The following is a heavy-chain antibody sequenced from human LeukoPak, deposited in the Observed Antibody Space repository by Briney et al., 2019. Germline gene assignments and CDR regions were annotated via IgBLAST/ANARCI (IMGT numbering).Heavy chain of an antibody. J-gene: IGHJ4*02. CDR3: ARDLVATVTPFDY. CDR1: GFTFSSYS. CDR2: ISSSSSYI. Sequence: GGSLRLSCAASGFTFSSYSMNWVRQAAGKGLEWVSSISSSSSYIYYADSVKGRFTISRDNAKNSLYLQMNSLRAEDTAVYYCARDLVATVTPFDYWGQGTLVTVSS. D-gene: IGHD4-17*01. V-gene: IGHV3-21*01.